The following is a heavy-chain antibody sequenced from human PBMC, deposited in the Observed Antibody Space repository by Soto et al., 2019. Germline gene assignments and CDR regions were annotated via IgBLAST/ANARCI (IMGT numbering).Heavy chain of an antibody. D-gene: IGHD3-9*01. CDR2: INSDGSST. V-gene: IGHV3-74*01. CDR1: GFTFSSYW. Sequence: GGSLRLSCAASGFTFSSYWMHWVRQAPGKGLVWVSRINSDGSSTSYADSVKGRFTISRDNAKNTLYLQMNSLRAEDTAVYYCARSPSVDILTGYYIIGAFDIWGQGTMVTVSS. CDR3: ARSPSVDILTGYYIIGAFDI. J-gene: IGHJ3*02.